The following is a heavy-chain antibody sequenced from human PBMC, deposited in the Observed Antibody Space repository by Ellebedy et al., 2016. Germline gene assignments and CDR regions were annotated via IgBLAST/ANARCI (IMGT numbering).Heavy chain of an antibody. D-gene: IGHD6-13*01. CDR3: ATDRGDSSSWFPFDY. Sequence: ASVKVSCKVSGYTLTDLSMHWVRQAPGKGLEWMGGFDPEDGETIYAQKFQGRVTMTEDTSTDTAYMELSSLRSEDTAVYYCATDRGDSSSWFPFDYWGQGTLVTVSS. CDR2: FDPEDGET. J-gene: IGHJ4*02. V-gene: IGHV1-24*01. CDR1: GYTLTDLS.